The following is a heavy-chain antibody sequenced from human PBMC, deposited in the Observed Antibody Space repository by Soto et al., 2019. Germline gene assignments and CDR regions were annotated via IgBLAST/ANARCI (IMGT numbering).Heavy chain of an antibody. CDR3: AKYECGFVATDY. CDR2: ISGSGGST. J-gene: IGHJ4*02. D-gene: IGHD3-10*01. CDR1: GFTFSSYA. Sequence: EVQLLESGGGLVQPGGSLRLSCAASGFTFSSYAMSWVRQAPGKGLEWVSAISGSGGSTYYADSVKGRFTISRDNSKNTLYLQMNSLRAEDTGVYYCAKYECGFVATDYWGQGTLVTVSS. V-gene: IGHV3-23*01.